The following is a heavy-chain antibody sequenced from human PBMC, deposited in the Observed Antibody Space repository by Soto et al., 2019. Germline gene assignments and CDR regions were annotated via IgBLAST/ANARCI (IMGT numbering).Heavy chain of an antibody. J-gene: IGHJ4*02. D-gene: IGHD2-2*01. CDR3: AVFQVGDIVVVPAAMGSIDS. Sequence: SVKVSCKASGGTFSSYAISWVRQAPGQGLEWMGGIIPIFGTANYAQKFQGRVTITADESTSKAYMELSSLRSGDTAVYYCAVFQVGDIVVVPAAMGSIDSWGQGTLVTVSS. CDR1: GGTFSSYA. V-gene: IGHV1-69*13. CDR2: IIPIFGTA.